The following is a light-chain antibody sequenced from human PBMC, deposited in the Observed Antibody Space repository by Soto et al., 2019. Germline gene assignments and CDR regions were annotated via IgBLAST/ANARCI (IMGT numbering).Light chain of an antibody. CDR1: SADLGSYNY. V-gene: IGLV2-14*01. Sequence: QSALTQPASVSGSPGQSITISCAGTSADLGSYNYVSWYQHHPGKVPKLILYEVNNRPSGISNRFSGSKSGNTASLTISGLQSEDEAEYYCISYTTSRSIVFGGGTKLTVL. J-gene: IGLJ3*02. CDR3: ISYTTSRSIV. CDR2: EVN.